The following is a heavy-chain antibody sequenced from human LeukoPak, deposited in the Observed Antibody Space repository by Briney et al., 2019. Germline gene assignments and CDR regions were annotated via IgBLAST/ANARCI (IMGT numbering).Heavy chain of an antibody. D-gene: IGHD6-13*01. V-gene: IGHV3-23*01. CDR1: GFTFSSYA. Sequence: GSLRLSCAASGFTFSSYAMSWVRQAPGKGLEWVSAISGSGGSTYYADSVKGRFTISRDNSKNTLSLQMNSLRAEDTAVYYCARDRSISAAGDTYWGQGTLVTVSS. J-gene: IGHJ4*02. CDR2: ISGSGGST. CDR3: ARDRSISAAGDTY.